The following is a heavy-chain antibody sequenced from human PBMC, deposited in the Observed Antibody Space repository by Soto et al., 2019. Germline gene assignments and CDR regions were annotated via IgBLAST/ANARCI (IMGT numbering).Heavy chain of an antibody. CDR1: GFTFTSSA. J-gene: IGHJ4*02. D-gene: IGHD6-13*01. CDR3: AASPSVDLVAEAVYFDY. CDR2: IVVGSGNT. Sequence: SVKVSCKASGFTFTSSAVRWVRQARGQRLEWIGWIVVGSGNTNYAQKFQERVTITRDMSTSTAYMELSSLRSEDTAVYYCAASPSVDLVAEAVYFDYWGQGTLVTVSS. V-gene: IGHV1-58*01.